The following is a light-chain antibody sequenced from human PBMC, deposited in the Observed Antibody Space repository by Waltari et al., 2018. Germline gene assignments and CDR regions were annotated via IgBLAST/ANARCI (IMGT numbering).Light chain of an antibody. Sequence: DIQMTQSPSTLSASVGDRLPITCRASQSISSWLAWYQQKPGKAPKLLIYKASSLESGVPSRFSGSGSGTEFTLTISSLQPDDFATYYCQQYSDWPPLTFGGGTKVEIK. CDR3: QQYSDWPPLT. CDR1: QSISSW. V-gene: IGKV1-5*03. J-gene: IGKJ4*01. CDR2: KAS.